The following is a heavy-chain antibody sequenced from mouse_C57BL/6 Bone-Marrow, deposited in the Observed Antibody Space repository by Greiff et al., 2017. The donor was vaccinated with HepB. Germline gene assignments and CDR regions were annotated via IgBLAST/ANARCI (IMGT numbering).Heavy chain of an antibody. CDR2: IWSGGST. J-gene: IGHJ4*01. CDR3: ARNPSQATRGYAMDY. Sequence: VHLVESGPGLVQPSQSLSITCTVSGFSLTSYGVHWVRQSPGKGLEWLGVIWSGGSTDYNAAFISRLSISKDNSKSQVFFKMNSLQADDTAIYYCARNPSQATRGYAMDYWGQGPSVTVSS. D-gene: IGHD3-2*02. V-gene: IGHV2-2*01. CDR1: GFSLTSYG.